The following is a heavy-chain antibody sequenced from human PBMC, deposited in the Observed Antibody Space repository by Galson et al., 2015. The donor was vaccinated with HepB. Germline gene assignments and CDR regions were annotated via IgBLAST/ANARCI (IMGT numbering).Heavy chain of an antibody. CDR3: ARGGSAWSIDS. Sequence: SLRLSCAVSGFSVASNYMTWVRRAPGKGLEWVSFFHSGGYTYSADSLEGRFTMSADNSKNTLYLQMNSLRPEDTGVYYCARGGSAWSIDSWGQGTLVTVSS. CDR1: GFSVASNY. V-gene: IGHV3-53*01. CDR2: FHSGGYT. J-gene: IGHJ4*02. D-gene: IGHD6-19*01.